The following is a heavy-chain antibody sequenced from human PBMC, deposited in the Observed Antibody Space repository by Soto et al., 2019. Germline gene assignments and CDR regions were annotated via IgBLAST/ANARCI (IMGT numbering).Heavy chain of an antibody. CDR2: INHSGST. Sequence: SETLSLTCVVYGGSFSGYYWSWIRQPPGKGLEWIGEINHSGSTNYNPSLKSRVTISVDTSKNQFSLKLSSVTAADTAVYYCARARSGYSYGYRLDPWGQGTLVTVSS. D-gene: IGHD5-18*01. CDR1: GGSFSGYY. V-gene: IGHV4-34*01. CDR3: ARARSGYSYGYRLDP. J-gene: IGHJ5*02.